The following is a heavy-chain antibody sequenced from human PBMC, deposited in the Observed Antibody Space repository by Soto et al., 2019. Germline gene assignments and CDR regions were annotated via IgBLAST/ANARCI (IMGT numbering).Heavy chain of an antibody. CDR1: GYTFTGYY. CDR3: ARDLAKGGGSAGFDY. V-gene: IGHV1-2*02. D-gene: IGHD2-15*01. Sequence: QVQLVQSGAEVKKPGASVKVSCKASGYTFTGYYIHWVRQAPGQGLEWMGWINPNSGGTKYPQKFQGRVTMTRDTSIRTVYMSLTGLKSDDTAVYFCARDLAKGGGSAGFDYWGQGPLAAVSS. J-gene: IGHJ4*02. CDR2: INPNSGGT.